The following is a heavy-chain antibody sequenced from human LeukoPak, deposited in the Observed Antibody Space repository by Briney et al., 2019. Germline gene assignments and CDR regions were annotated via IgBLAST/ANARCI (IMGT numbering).Heavy chain of an antibody. CDR2: ISGSGGST. D-gene: IGHD3-22*01. V-gene: IGHV3-23*01. J-gene: IGHJ4*02. CDR3: AKTPSYYDSSYY. Sequence: GGSLRLSCAASRFTFNNYGMHWVRQAPGKGLEWVSAISGSGGSTYYADSVKGRFTISRDNSKNTLYLQMNSLRAEDTAVYYCAKTPSYYDSSYYWGQGTLVTVSS. CDR1: RFTFNNYG.